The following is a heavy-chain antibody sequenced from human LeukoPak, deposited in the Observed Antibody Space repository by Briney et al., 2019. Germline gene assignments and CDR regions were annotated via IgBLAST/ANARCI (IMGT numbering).Heavy chain of an antibody. CDR3: ARSGIKMVRGLIIKSPYHMDV. D-gene: IGHD3-10*01. J-gene: IGHJ6*03. V-gene: IGHV3-21*01. CDR1: GFTLSTYT. Sequence: PGGSLRLSCAASGFTLSTYTMNWVRQAPGKGLEWVSSISCSSSYIYYADSVKGRFTISRDDAKNSLSLQMNSLRAEDTAVYYCARSGIKMVRGLIIKSPYHMDVWGKGTTVTVSS. CDR2: ISCSSSYI.